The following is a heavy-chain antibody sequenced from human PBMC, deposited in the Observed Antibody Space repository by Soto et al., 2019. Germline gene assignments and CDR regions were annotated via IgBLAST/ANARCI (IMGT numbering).Heavy chain of an antibody. CDR2: ISNDGRDK. D-gene: IGHD3-3*01. J-gene: IGHJ4*01. CDR3: ARQVFGSYFDF. V-gene: IGHV3-30*03. Sequence: QLQLVESGGGVVQPGTSLRLSCTVSGFALSHYGIHWVRQAPGEGLQWVAVISNDGRDKQYAESVKGRITVSRDNAKGTVYLQINSLRPEDTAVYSCARQVFGSYFDFWGHGTLVTVSS. CDR1: GFALSHYG.